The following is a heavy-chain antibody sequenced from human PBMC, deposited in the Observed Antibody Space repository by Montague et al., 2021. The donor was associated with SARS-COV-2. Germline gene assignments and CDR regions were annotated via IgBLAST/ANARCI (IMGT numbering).Heavy chain of an antibody. Sequence: SETLSLTCAVYGGSFSGYYWSWIRQPPGKGLEWIGEINHSGSTNYNPSLKSRVTISVDTSKNQFSLKLSSVTAADTAVYYCAIGITVTNLFYYYYGMDVGGQGTT. J-gene: IGHJ6*02. CDR3: AIGITVTNLFYYYYGMDV. D-gene: IGHD4-11*01. CDR1: GGSFSGYY. V-gene: IGHV4-34*01. CDR2: INHSGST.